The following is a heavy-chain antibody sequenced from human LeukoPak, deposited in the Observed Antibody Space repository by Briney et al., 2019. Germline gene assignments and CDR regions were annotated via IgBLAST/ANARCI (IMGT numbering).Heavy chain of an antibody. D-gene: IGHD3-3*01. V-gene: IGHV4-59*01. CDR1: GGSISSYY. Sequence: SETLSLTCTVSGGSISSYYRSWIRQPPGKGLEWIGYIYYSGSTNYNPSLKSRVTISVDTSKNQFSLKLSSVTAADMAVYYCARVNYDFWSGYYWTYYFDYWGQGTLVTVSS. CDR2: IYYSGST. CDR3: ARVNYDFWSGYYWTYYFDY. J-gene: IGHJ4*02.